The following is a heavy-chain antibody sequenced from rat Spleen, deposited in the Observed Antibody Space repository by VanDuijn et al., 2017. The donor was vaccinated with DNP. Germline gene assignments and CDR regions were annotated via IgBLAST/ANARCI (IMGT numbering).Heavy chain of an antibody. CDR3: ARHRTIMPYYYAMDA. V-gene: IGHV5-29*01. CDR2: ISYDGSST. D-gene: IGHD3-8*01. CDR1: GFTFSDYA. Sequence: EVQLVESGGGLVQPGNSLKLSCTASGFTFSDYAMAWVRQSPTKGLEWVATISYDGSSTYYRDSVKGRFTISRDNAQSTLYLQMDSLRSEDTATYYCARHRTIMPYYYAMDAWGQGASVTVSS. J-gene: IGHJ4*01.